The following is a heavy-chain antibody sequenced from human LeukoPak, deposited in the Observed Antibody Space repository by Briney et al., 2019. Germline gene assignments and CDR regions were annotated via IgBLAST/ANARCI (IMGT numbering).Heavy chain of an antibody. D-gene: IGHD2-21*02. V-gene: IGHV3-7*01. CDR1: GFIFSSYW. CDR3: AKDQTAFY. Sequence: GGSLRLSCAASGFIFSSYWMTWVRQPPGKGLEWGATIKQDGSEDYYLHSVKGRFTSSRDNAKSSMWLQMNSLRAGDTAVYYCAKDQTAFYWGQGSLVTVSS. J-gene: IGHJ4*02. CDR2: IKQDGSED.